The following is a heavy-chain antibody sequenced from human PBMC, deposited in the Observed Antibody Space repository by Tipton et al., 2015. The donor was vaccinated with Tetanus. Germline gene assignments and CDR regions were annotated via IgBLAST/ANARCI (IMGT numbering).Heavy chain of an antibody. CDR2: IWYDGSNK. D-gene: IGHD3-10*01. CDR3: ARAGGKWFGEFEFDY. Sequence: SLRLSCAASGFTFSNHGMHWVRQAPGKGLEWVAVIWYDGSNKYYADSVKGRFTISRDNSKNTLYLQMNSLRAEDTAVYYCARAGGKWFGEFEFDYWGQGTLVTVSS. CDR1: GFTFSNHG. J-gene: IGHJ4*02. V-gene: IGHV3-33*01.